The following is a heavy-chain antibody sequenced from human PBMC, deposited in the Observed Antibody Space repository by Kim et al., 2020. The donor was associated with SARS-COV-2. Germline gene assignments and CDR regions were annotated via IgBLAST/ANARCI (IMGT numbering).Heavy chain of an antibody. J-gene: IGHJ4*02. CDR3: TTDTPPRPLIAVANFDY. V-gene: IGHV3-15*01. CDR2: IKSKTDGGTT. Sequence: GGSLRLSCAASGFTFSNAWMSWVRQAPGKGLEWVGRIKSKTDGGTTDYAAPGKGRFTIATDDSKNTLYLQMNSLKTEDTAVYYCTTDTPPRPLIAVANFDYCGQGTLVTVSS. D-gene: IGHD6-19*01. CDR1: GFTFSNAW.